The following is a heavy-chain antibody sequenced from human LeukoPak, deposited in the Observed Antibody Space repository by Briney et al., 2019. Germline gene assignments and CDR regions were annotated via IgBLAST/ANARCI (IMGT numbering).Heavy chain of an antibody. Sequence: PSETLSLTCTVSGGSISSSSYYWGWIRQPPGKGLEWIGYIYYSGSTNYNPSLKSRVTISVDTSKNQFSLKLSSVTAADTAVYYCARLERWRQTNWFDPWGQGTLVTVSS. D-gene: IGHD5-24*01. J-gene: IGHJ5*02. CDR1: GGSISSSSYY. CDR3: ARLERWRQTNWFDP. V-gene: IGHV4-61*05. CDR2: IYYSGST.